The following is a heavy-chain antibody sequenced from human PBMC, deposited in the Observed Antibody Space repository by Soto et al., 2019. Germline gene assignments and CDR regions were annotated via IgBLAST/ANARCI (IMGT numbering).Heavy chain of an antibody. CDR2: ISDGDGDT. V-gene: IGHV3-23*01. Sequence: EVVLLQSGGDSVQPGGSLRLSCAASGFTFSDYAMTWVRQAPGKGLEWVSDISDGDGDTHYADSVRGRFVISRDNSKNTLFLEMNSLRAEDAAVYYCAKGRTYFDFWGQGSLVTVSS. CDR1: GFTFSDYA. J-gene: IGHJ4*02. CDR3: AKGRTYFDF.